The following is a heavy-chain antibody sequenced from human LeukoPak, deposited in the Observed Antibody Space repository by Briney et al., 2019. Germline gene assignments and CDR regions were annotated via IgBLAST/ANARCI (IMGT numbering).Heavy chain of an antibody. CDR2: IYPGDSDT. J-gene: IGHJ4*02. Sequence: PGESLKISCKGSGYSFTSYWIGWVRQMPGKGLEWMGIIYPGDSDTGYSPSFQGQVTISADKSISTAYLQWSSLKASDTAIYYCARPRNYGDYVESFDYWGQGTLVTVSS. CDR3: ARPRNYGDYVESFDY. CDR1: GYSFTSYW. D-gene: IGHD4-17*01. V-gene: IGHV5-51*03.